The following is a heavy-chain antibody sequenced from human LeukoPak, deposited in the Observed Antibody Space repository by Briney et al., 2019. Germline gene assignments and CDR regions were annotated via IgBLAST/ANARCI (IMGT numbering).Heavy chain of an antibody. Sequence: SETLSLTCTVSGGSISSGDYSWSWIRQPPGKGLEWIGYIYYSGNTYYNPSLKSRVTISVDTSKNQFSLKLSSVTAADTAVYYCARGTYSDYYYFDLWGQGTLVTVSS. V-gene: IGHV4-30-4*08. D-gene: IGHD4-11*01. CDR2: IYYSGNT. J-gene: IGHJ5*02. CDR1: GGSISSGDYS. CDR3: ARGTYSDYYYFDL.